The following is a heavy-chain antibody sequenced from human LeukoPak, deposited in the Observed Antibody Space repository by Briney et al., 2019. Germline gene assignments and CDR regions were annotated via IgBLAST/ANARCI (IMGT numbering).Heavy chain of an antibody. CDR3: ARAPNILYYYMDV. Sequence: PSETLSLTCTVSGGSISGGSYYWSWIRQPAGKGLEWIGRIYTSRSTNYNPSLKSRVTISVDTSKNRFSLKLSSVTAADTAVYYCARAPNILYYYMDVWGKGTTVTISS. CDR1: GGSISGGSYY. D-gene: IGHD2/OR15-2a*01. J-gene: IGHJ6*03. CDR2: IYTSRST. V-gene: IGHV4-61*02.